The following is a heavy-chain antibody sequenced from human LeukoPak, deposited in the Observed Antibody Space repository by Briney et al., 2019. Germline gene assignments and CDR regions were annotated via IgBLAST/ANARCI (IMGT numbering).Heavy chain of an antibody. CDR3: ARSYPDYYDSSGYYRNWFDP. D-gene: IGHD3-22*01. CDR2: INHSGST. J-gene: IGHJ5*02. Sequence: SETLSLTCAVYGGSFSGYYWSWIRQPPGKGLEWIGEINHSGSTNYNPSLTSRVTISVDTSKNQFSLKLSSVTAADTAVYYCARSYPDYYDSSGYYRNWFDPWGQGTLVTVSS. CDR1: GGSFSGYY. V-gene: IGHV4-34*01.